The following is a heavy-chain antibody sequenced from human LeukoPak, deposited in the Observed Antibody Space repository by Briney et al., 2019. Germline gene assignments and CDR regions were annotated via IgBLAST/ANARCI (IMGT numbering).Heavy chain of an antibody. J-gene: IGHJ4*02. Sequence: PSETLSLTCTVSGGSLSDYYWSWLRQSPGEGLEWIGRIRFSGSTNYNPSLKSRVTMSVDTSQNQFSLKMSSVTAADTAVYYCARLWAGDYWGQGILVTVSS. D-gene: IGHD3-16*01. CDR1: GGSLSDYY. CDR3: ARLWAGDY. CDR2: IRFSGST. V-gene: IGHV4-59*08.